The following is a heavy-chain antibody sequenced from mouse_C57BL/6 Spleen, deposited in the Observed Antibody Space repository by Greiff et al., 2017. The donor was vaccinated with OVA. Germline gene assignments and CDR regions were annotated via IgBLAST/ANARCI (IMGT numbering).Heavy chain of an antibody. J-gene: IGHJ4*01. CDR1: GYSITSDY. Sequence: VQLQQSGPGLAKPSQTLSLTCSVTGYSITSDYWNWIRKFPGNKLEYMGYISYSGSTYYNPSLKSRISITRDTSKNQYYLRLNSVTTEDTATYYCARGITTVVATYAMDYWGQGTSVTVSS. CDR3: ARGITTVVATYAMDY. CDR2: ISYSGST. V-gene: IGHV3-8*01. D-gene: IGHD1-1*01.